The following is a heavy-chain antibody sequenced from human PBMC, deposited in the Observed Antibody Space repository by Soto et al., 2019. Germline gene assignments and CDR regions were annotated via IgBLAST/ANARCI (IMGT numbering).Heavy chain of an antibody. Sequence: PSETLSLTCAVYGGSFSGYYWSWIRQPPGKGLEWIGYIFSSGTTYYNPSLKSRLTMSLDASQNQFSLKLNSLTDADTAVYFCARVPSPFDYYYAMDVWGQGTTVTVS. V-gene: IGHV4-30-4*01. J-gene: IGHJ6*02. CDR3: ARVPSPFDYYYAMDV. CDR1: GGSFSGYY. D-gene: IGHD3-16*01. CDR2: IFSSGTT.